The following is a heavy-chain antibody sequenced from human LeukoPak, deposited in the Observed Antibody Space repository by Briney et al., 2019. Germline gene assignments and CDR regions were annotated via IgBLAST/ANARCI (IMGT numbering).Heavy chain of an antibody. J-gene: IGHJ3*02. V-gene: IGHV4-39*01. CDR2: IYHSGST. CDR3: ARLDYYDSRKPIEPFDI. CDR1: GGSISSSSHY. Sequence: SETLSLTCTVSGGSISSSSHYWGWIRQPPGKGLEWIGSIYHSGSTYYSPSLKSRVTIFVDTSKNQFTLKLGSVTAADTAVYYCARLDYYDSRKPIEPFDIWGQGTMVTVSS. D-gene: IGHD3-22*01.